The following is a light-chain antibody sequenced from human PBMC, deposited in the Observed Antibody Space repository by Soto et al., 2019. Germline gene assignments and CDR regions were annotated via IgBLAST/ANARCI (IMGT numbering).Light chain of an antibody. CDR1: ESLVHSDGNTY. Sequence: DIVMTQTPLFSPVTLGQPASISCRSSESLVHSDGNTYLSWLHQRPGQPPRLLIYRISNRLSGVQARFSGSGAGTDFTLKISRVEAEDVGVYYCMHTTQSVYTFGQGTKLEI. J-gene: IGKJ2*01. V-gene: IGKV2-24*01. CDR3: MHTTQSVYT. CDR2: RIS.